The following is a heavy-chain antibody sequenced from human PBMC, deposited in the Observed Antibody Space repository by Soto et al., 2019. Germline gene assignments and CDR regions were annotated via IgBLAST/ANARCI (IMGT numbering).Heavy chain of an antibody. CDR1: GGTFSSYA. J-gene: IGHJ6*02. D-gene: IGHD6-13*01. CDR2: IIPIFGTA. CDR3: ARPRTGKRWRQQLVLPYYYYYGMDV. Sequence: QVQLVQSGAEVKKPGSSVKVSCKASGGTFSSYAISWVRQAPGQGLEWMGGIIPIFGTANYAQTFQGRVTLSADESTSTAYMELSSLRSEDTAVYYCARPRTGKRWRQQLVLPYYYYYGMDVWGQGTTVTVSS. V-gene: IGHV1-69*01.